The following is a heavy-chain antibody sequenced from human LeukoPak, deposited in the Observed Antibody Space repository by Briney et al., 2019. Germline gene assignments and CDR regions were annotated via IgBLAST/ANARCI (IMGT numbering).Heavy chain of an antibody. CDR1: GGSISTSNYY. Sequence: MASETLSLTCTVSGGSISTSNYYWGWIRQPPGKGLEWIGNIFYSGSTYYGPSLKSRLTISLDTSRNQFSLKLSSVTAADTAVYYCARDILSSGYYYVHYWGQGTLVTVSS. J-gene: IGHJ4*02. CDR2: IFYSGST. V-gene: IGHV4-39*07. D-gene: IGHD3-22*01. CDR3: ARDILSSGYYYVHY.